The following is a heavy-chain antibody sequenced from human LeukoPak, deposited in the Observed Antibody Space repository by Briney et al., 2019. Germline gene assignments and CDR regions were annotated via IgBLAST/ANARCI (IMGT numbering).Heavy chain of an antibody. D-gene: IGHD2-8*01. CDR2: IYYSGST. CDR1: GFTFDDYA. Sequence: LRLSCAASGFTFDDYAMHWIRQPPGKGLEWIGYIYYSGSTNYNPSLKSRVTISVDTSKNQFSLKLSSVTAADTAVYYCARCQYDGPFLDYWGQGTLVTVSS. J-gene: IGHJ4*02. CDR3: ARCQYDGPFLDY. V-gene: IGHV4-59*01.